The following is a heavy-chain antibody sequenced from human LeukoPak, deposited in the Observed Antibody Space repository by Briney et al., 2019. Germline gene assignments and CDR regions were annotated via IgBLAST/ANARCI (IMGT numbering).Heavy chain of an antibody. Sequence: GESLKISCKGSGYSFTSYWIGWVRQMPGKGLEWTGIIYPGDSDTTYSPSFQGQVTISADKSVSTAYLQWSSLKASDTAMYYCARRDGYCSSSSCYADYYYGMDVWGQGTTVTVSS. CDR3: ARRDGYCSSSSCYADYYYGMDV. CDR2: IYPGDSDT. D-gene: IGHD2-2*01. CDR1: GYSFTSYW. J-gene: IGHJ6*02. V-gene: IGHV5-51*01.